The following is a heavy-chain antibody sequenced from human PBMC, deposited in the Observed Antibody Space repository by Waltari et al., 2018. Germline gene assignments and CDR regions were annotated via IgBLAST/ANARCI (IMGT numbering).Heavy chain of an antibody. CDR1: GGTFSNYA. V-gene: IGHV1-69*05. CDR3: VYKGYISGRRNLDY. Sequence: VQLVQSGAEVKKPGSSVKVSCKAAGGTFSNYAISWVRQAPGQGREWVGGIIPMFGKTNYTQKFQGRVTITTDESTSTAFMELSSLRSEDTAVYYCVYKGYISGRRNLDYWGQGTLVTVSS. CDR2: IIPMFGKT. J-gene: IGHJ4*02. D-gene: IGHD6-19*01.